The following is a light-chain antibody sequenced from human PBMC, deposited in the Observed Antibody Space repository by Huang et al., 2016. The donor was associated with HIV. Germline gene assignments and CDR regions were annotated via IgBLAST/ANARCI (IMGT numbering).Light chain of an antibody. CDR1: QSFSSN. Sequence: EIVMTQSPATLSVSPGERATLSCRASQSFSSNLAWYQQKPGQAPRLLIYGESTRATGIPARFSGSGSGTEFTLTISSLQSEDFAVYYCQQYNNWPLTFGGGTKVEIK. V-gene: IGKV3-15*01. CDR2: GES. CDR3: QQYNNWPLT. J-gene: IGKJ4*01.